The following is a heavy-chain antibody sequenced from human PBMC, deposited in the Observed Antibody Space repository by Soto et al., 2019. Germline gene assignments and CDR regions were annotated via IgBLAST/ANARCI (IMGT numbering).Heavy chain of an antibody. CDR1: GFTFDDYA. D-gene: IGHD6-13*01. CDR2: ISWNSGSI. V-gene: IGHV3-9*01. Sequence: GGSLRLSCAASGFTFDDYAMHWVRQAPGKGLEWVSGISWNSGSIGYADSVKGRFTISRDNAKNSLYLQLNSLGAEDTALSYCAQEYSSSWSYCYGIDVWGQGTPVTVSS. CDR3: AQEYSSSWSYCYGIDV. J-gene: IGHJ6*02.